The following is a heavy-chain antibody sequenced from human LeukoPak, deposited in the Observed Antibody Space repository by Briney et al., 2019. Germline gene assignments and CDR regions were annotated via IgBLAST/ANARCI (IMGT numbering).Heavy chain of an antibody. CDR3: AREEGGYAVYYYYYMDV. V-gene: IGHV4-4*02. CDR1: GASISSGHW. CDR2: IFHSGST. J-gene: IGHJ6*03. D-gene: IGHD5-12*01. Sequence: SETLSLTCAVSGASISSGHWWSWVRQPPGKGLEWIGEIFHSGSTNYNPSLKSRVTISVDKSKNQFSLKLSSVTAADTAVYYCAREEGGYAVYYYYYMDVWGKGTTVTVSS.